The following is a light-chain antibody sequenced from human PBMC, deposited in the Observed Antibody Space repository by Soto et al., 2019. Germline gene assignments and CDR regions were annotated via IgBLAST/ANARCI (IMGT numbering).Light chain of an antibody. V-gene: IGLV2-14*03. J-gene: IGLJ1*01. CDR3: FSCTTTSTHG. CDR1: SSDLVAYDY. Sequence: QSALTQPASLSGSPGQSITIYCTGTSSDLVAYDYVSCFQRQLSKARKLIISDVNDCPSGLSNRFVGAKSGNTAYLNISGLQVEVEAAYLCFSCTTTSTHGCGTGTKVTVL. CDR2: DVN.